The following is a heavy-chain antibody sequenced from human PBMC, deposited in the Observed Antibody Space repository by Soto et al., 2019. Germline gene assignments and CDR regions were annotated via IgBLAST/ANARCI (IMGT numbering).Heavy chain of an antibody. J-gene: IGHJ6*03. Sequence: EVQLVESGGGLVKPGGSLRLSCAASGFTFSSYTMNWVRQAPGKGLEWVSSISGSTNHKYYADSVKGRFAVSRDNAENSLYLQMSILRDEDTTIYYCARRYYDFWSGSYYYYMDVWGKGTTVTVSS. CDR3: ARRYYDFWSGSYYYYMDV. D-gene: IGHD3-3*01. CDR2: ISGSTNHK. CDR1: GFTFSSYT. V-gene: IGHV3-21*01.